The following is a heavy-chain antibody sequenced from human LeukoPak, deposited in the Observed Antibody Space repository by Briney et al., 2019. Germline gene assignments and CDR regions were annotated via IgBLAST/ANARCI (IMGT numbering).Heavy chain of an antibody. V-gene: IGHV4-39*07. CDR1: GGSISSSSYY. CDR3: ARVVGNSDWYFDL. CDR2: IYYSGST. Sequence: SETLSLTCTVSGGSISSSSYYWGWIRQPPGKGLEWIGSIYYSGSTYYNPSLKSRVTISVDTSKNQFSLKLSSVTAADTAVYYCARVVGNSDWYFDLWGRGTLVTVSS. D-gene: IGHD4-23*01. J-gene: IGHJ2*01.